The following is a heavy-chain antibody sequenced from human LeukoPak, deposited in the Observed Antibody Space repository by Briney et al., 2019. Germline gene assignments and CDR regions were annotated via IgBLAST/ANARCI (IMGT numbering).Heavy chain of an antibody. J-gene: IGHJ5*02. D-gene: IGHD5-18*01. CDR1: GLTVSNHW. CDR2: IREERGQE. CDR3: ASLDTAKQPLANH. Sequence: GGSLRPSCVASGLTVSNHWMSWVRQAPGKGLEWVANIREERGQEYYVDSVKGRFTISKNSAKNSLYLQMNTLRVEDTAMYYCASLDTAKQPLANHWGQGTLVTVSS. V-gene: IGHV3-7*03.